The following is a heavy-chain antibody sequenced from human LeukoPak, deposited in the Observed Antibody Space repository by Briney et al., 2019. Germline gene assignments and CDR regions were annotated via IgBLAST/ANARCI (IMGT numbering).Heavy chain of an antibody. D-gene: IGHD2-15*01. CDR2: IDTAGDT. V-gene: IGHV3-13*01. Sequence: GGSLRLSCAASGFTFSSYDMHWVRQATGKGLEWVSAIDTAGDTYYPGSVKGRFTISRENAKNSLYLQMNSLRAGDTAVYHCARVHCSGGSCRFDYWGQGTLVTVSS. CDR1: GFTFSSYD. J-gene: IGHJ4*02. CDR3: ARVHCSGGSCRFDY.